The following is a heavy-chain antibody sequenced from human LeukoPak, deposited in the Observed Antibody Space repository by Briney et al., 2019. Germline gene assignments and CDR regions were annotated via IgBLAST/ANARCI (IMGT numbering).Heavy chain of an antibody. J-gene: IGHJ6*03. Sequence: SETLSLTCSVSGGSISGSYWNWIRQPPGKGLEWIGYIYYSGSTNYNPSLKSRVTISVDTSKNQFSLKLSSVTAADTTVYYCAGGIAAAGESYYYYYYMDVWGKGTTVTISS. CDR1: GGSISGSY. CDR2: IYYSGST. V-gene: IGHV4-59*01. D-gene: IGHD6-13*01. CDR3: AGGIAAAGESYYYYYYMDV.